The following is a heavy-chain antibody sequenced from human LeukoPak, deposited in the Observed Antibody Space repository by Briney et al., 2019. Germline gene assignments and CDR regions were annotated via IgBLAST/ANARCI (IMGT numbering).Heavy chain of an antibody. D-gene: IGHD1-26*01. CDR3: ARGRASIVGAKNWFDP. Sequence: EASVKVSCKASGYTFTSYGISWVRQAPGQGLEWMGWISAYNGNTNYAQKLQGRVTMTTDTSTSTAYVELRSLRSDDTAVYYCARGRASIVGAKNWFDPWGQGTLVTVSS. CDR1: GYTFTSYG. CDR2: ISAYNGNT. V-gene: IGHV1-18*01. J-gene: IGHJ5*02.